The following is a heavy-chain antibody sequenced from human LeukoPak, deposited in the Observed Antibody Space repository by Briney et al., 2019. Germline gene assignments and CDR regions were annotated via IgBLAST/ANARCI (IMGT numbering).Heavy chain of an antibody. CDR1: GGSFSGYY. CDR3: ARGQQWLKYNWFDP. J-gene: IGHJ5*02. D-gene: IGHD6-19*01. CDR2: INHSGST. Sequence: SETLSLTCAVYGGSFSGYYSSWIRQPPGKGLEWIGEINHSGSTNYNPSLKSRVTISVDTSKNQFSLKLSSVTAADTAVYYCARGQQWLKYNWFDPWGQGTLVTVSS. V-gene: IGHV4-34*01.